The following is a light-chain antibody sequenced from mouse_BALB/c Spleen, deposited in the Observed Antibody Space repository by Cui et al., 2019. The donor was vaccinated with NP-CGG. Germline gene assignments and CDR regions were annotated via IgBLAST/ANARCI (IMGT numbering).Light chain of an antibody. V-gene: IGLV1*01. Sequence: QSVLTQVSAPTTSPGETVTLTCRSSTGAVTTSNYANWVQEKPDHLFTGLIGGTNNRAPGVPARFSGSLIGDKAALTITGAQTEDEAIYFCVLWYSNHWVFGGGTKLTVL. CDR1: TGAVTTSNY. CDR3: VLWYSNHWV. CDR2: GTN. J-gene: IGLJ1*01.